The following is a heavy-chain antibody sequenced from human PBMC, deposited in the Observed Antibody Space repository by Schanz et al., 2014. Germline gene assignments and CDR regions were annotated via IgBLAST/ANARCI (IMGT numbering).Heavy chain of an antibody. J-gene: IGHJ3*02. CDR3: ARDRGHGDLPGDI. CDR2: ISYSGST. D-gene: IGHD4-17*01. Sequence: QVQLQQWGAGLLKPSETLSLTCGVFGVSFSGYYWSWIRQHPGKGLEWIGFISYSGSTYYNPSLKSRVTISVDTSKNQFSLNLSSATAADTAVYYCARDRGHGDLPGDIWGQGTMVTVSS. CDR1: GVSFSGYY. V-gene: IGHV4-34*11.